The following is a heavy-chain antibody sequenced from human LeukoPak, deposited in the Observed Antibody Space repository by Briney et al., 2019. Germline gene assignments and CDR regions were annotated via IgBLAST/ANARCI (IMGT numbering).Heavy chain of an antibody. Sequence: SETLSLTCTVSGGSISSYYWSWIRQPPGRGLEWIGYIYYSGSTNYNPSLKSRVTMSADTSKNQLSLKLSSMSAADTAVYYCAREPSTGTLFDYWGQGTLVTVSS. V-gene: IGHV4-59*12. CDR3: AREPSTGTLFDY. CDR1: GGSISSYY. D-gene: IGHD2-8*02. CDR2: IYYSGST. J-gene: IGHJ4*02.